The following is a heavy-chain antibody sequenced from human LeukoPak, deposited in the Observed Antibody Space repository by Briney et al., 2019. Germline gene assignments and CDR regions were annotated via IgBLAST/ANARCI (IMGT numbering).Heavy chain of an antibody. CDR3: AKPRGYSGYDRGWYFDL. V-gene: IGHV4-59*01. D-gene: IGHD5-12*01. CDR2: IYYRGTT. J-gene: IGHJ2*01. CDR1: GGSITTYY. Sequence: PSETLSLTCTVSGGSITTYYWSWIRQPPGKGLEWIGYIYYRGTTNYNPSLKSRVTISVDTSKNQFSLKLSSVTAADTAVYYCAKPRGYSGYDRGWYFDLWGRGTLVTVSS.